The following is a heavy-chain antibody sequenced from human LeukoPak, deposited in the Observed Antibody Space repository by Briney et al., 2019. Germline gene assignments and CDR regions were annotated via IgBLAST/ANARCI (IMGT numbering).Heavy chain of an antibody. V-gene: IGHV1-18*01. CDR3: ARAEGYCSSTSCYMELDY. CDR1: GYTFTSYG. Sequence: ASVKVSCKASGYTFTSYGISWVRQAPGQGLEWMGWISAYNGNTNYAQKLQGRVTMTTDTSTSTAYMELRSLRSDDTAVYYCARAEGYCSSTSCYMELDYWGQGTLVTVSS. CDR2: ISAYNGNT. D-gene: IGHD2-2*02. J-gene: IGHJ4*02.